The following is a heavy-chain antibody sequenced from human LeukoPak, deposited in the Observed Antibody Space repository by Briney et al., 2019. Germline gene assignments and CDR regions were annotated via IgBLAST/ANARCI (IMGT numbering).Heavy chain of an antibody. CDR1: GGSISSSSYY. V-gene: IGHV4-39*01. CDR2: IYYSGST. CDR3: ARHVVATFGFDP. Sequence: KPSETLSLTCTVSGGSISSSSYYWGWIRQPPGKGLEWIGSIYYSGSTYYNPSLKSRVTISADTSKNQFSLKLSSVTAADTAVYYCARHVVATFGFDPWGQGTLVTVSS. D-gene: IGHD3-16*01. J-gene: IGHJ5*02.